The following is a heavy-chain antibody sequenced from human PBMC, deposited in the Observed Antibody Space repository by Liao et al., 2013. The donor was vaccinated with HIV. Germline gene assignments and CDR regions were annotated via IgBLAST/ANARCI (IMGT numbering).Heavy chain of an antibody. CDR3: ARDKGNLLIFGVDRYYFDY. CDR2: TFYSGSS. J-gene: IGHJ4*02. CDR1: RGSIINYY. D-gene: IGHD3-3*02. Sequence: QVQLQESGPGLVKPSETLSLTCTVSRGSIINYYWSWIRQPPGKGLEWIGYTFYSGSSNYNPSLKSRVTISADTSKNQFSLKLSSVTAADTAVYYCARDKGNLLIFGVDRYYFDYWGQGTLVTVSS. V-gene: IGHV4-59*12.